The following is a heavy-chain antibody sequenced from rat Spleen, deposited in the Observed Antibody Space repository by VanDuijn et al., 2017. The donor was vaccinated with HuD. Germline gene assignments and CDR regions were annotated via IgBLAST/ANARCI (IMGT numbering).Heavy chain of an antibody. V-gene: IGHV2-63*01. CDR2: MRFNGDP. CDR3: ATQRGY. J-gene: IGHJ2*01. Sequence: QVQLKESGPDLVQPSQTLSLTCTVSGFSLTSYGVSWVRQPPGKGLEWLGRMRFNGDPSYNSALKSRLSISRDTSKSQVFLKMNSLQTEDTAMYFCATQRGYWGQGVMVTVSS. CDR1: GFSLTSYG.